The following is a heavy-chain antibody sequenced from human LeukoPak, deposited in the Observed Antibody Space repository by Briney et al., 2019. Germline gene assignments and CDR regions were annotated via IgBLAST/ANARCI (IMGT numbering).Heavy chain of an antibody. CDR3: ARATSGTYYYFAD. Sequence: SETLSLTCTVSRASISSNYWNWSRQPAGKGLEWIGRIYTGGTTTYNPSLKSRVIMSVDTSKNQFSLKLSSVTAADTAVYYCARATSGTYYYFADWGQGTLVTVSS. CDR1: RASISSNY. V-gene: IGHV4-4*07. CDR2: IYTGGTT. D-gene: IGHD1-26*01. J-gene: IGHJ4*02.